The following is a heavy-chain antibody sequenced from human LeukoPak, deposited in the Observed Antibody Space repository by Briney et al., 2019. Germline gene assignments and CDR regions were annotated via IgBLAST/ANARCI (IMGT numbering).Heavy chain of an antibody. V-gene: IGHV3-21*01. D-gene: IGHD2-15*01. CDR3: ARSITTYCSGGTCYSAEYFQH. CDR2: ISSSSSYI. Sequence: ASVKVSCKASGGTFSSYSMNWVRQAPGKGLEWVSSISSSSSYIYYADSVKGRFTISRDNAKNSLYLQMNSLRAEDTAVYYCARSITTYCSGGTCYSAEYFQHWGQGTLVTVSS. J-gene: IGHJ1*01. CDR1: GGTFSSYS.